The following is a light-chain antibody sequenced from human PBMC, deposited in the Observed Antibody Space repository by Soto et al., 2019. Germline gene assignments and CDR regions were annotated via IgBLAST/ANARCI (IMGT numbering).Light chain of an antibody. CDR1: QDIRSW. Sequence: IQMTQSPSTLSGSVGDRVTITCRASQDIRSWLAWYQQKPGKAPNLLIYAASSLQRGVPSRFSGSGSGTDFTLTISRLQPEDFATYYCQQANSVPFTFGPGTKVDIK. CDR3: QQANSVPFT. CDR2: AAS. J-gene: IGKJ3*01. V-gene: IGKV1-12*02.